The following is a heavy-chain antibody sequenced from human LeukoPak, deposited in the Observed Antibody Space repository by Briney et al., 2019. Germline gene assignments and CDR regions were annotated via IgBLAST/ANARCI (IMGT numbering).Heavy chain of an antibody. Sequence: GASVKVSCKASGGTFSSCAISWVRQAPGQGLEWMGGIIPIFGTANYAQKFQGRVTITTDESTSTAYMELSSLRSEDTAVYYCAGGIAPDAFDIWGQGTMVTVSS. V-gene: IGHV1-69*05. CDR3: AGGIAPDAFDI. CDR1: GGTFSSCA. D-gene: IGHD2-15*01. CDR2: IIPIFGTA. J-gene: IGHJ3*02.